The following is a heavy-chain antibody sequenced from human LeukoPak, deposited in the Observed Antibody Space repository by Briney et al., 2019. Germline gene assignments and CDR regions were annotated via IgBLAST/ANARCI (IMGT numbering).Heavy chain of an antibody. CDR1: GGSISGYY. Sequence: SETLSLTCSVSGGSISGYYWNWIRQPPGKRLEFIGYIYYSGSTNYNPSLKGRVTISVDTSKNQFSLKLSSVTAADTAVYYCAKEVEQLLTRALNNWFNPWGQGTLVTVSS. V-gene: IGHV4-59*01. J-gene: IGHJ5*02. CDR2: IYYSGST. CDR3: AKEVEQLLTRALNNWFNP. D-gene: IGHD2-2*01.